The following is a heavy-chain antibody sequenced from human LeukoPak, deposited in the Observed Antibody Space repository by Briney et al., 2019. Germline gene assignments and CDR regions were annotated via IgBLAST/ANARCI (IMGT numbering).Heavy chain of an antibody. CDR2: IYTSGST. CDR1: GGSISSGSYY. CDR3: AREGPGNEPYDYVWGSYRRGGPFDY. J-gene: IGHJ4*02. Sequence: PSQTLSLTCTVSGGSISSGSYYWSWIRQPAGKGLEWIGRIYTSGSTNYNPSLKSRVTISVDTSQNQFSLKLSSVTAADTAVYYCAREGPGNEPYDYVWGSYRRGGPFDYWGQGTLVTVSS. V-gene: IGHV4-61*02. D-gene: IGHD3-16*02.